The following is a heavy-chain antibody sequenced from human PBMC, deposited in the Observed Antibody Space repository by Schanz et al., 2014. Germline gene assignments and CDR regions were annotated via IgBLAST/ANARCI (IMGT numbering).Heavy chain of an antibody. V-gene: IGHV3-21*02. Sequence: EVQLVESGGGLVKPGGSLRLSCGVSGFTASSHSMNWVRQAPGKGLEWVSYVSRSTPDIYYADSVKGRFTMSRDNAKNSVFLQMNSLRAEDTAVYYCARDGYSVVVISPTESFDIWGQGTMVTVSP. J-gene: IGHJ3*02. D-gene: IGHD2-21*01. CDR3: ARDGYSVVVISPTESFDI. CDR2: VSRSTPDI. CDR1: GFTASSHS.